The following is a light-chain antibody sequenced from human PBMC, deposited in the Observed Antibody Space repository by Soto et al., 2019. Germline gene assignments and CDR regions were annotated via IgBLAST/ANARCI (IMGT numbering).Light chain of an antibody. CDR3: QQYNNWPQT. Sequence: EIVMTQSPATLSVSPGERATLSCRASQSVSSYLAWYQQKPGQAPRLLIYDASNRAAGIPARFSGSGSGTEFTLTISSLQSEDFAVYYCQQYNNWPQTFGQGTKVDIK. J-gene: IGKJ1*01. CDR1: QSVSSY. CDR2: DAS. V-gene: IGKV3D-15*01.